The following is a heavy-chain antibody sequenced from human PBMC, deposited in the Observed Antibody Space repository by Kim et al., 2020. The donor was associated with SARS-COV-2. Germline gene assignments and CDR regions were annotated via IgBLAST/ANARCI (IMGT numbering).Heavy chain of an antibody. Sequence: GGSLRLSCAASGFTFSNSAMSWVRQAPGKRLAWVANIGNSNVNTNYADSVKGRFTISRDNSKDTLYLQMNSLSAEDTAIYYCGGYISGWYDFWGQGTLVTVSS. CDR1: GFTFSNSA. V-gene: IGHV3-23*01. CDR2: IGNSNVNT. J-gene: IGHJ5*01. D-gene: IGHD6-19*01. CDR3: GGYISGWYDF.